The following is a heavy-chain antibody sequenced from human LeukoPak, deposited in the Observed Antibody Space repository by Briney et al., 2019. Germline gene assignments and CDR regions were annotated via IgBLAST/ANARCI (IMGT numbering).Heavy chain of an antibody. CDR2: ISSSSSYI. V-gene: IGHV3-21*01. CDR1: GFTFSSYS. J-gene: IGHJ6*03. CDR3: ARDYSNSARYYYYYYMDV. D-gene: IGHD2-21*01. Sequence: PGGSLRLSCAASGFTFSSYSMNWVRQAPGKGLEWVSSISSSSSYIYYADSVRGRFTISRDNAKNSLYLQMNSLRAEDTAVYYCARDYSNSARYYYYYYMDVWGKGTTVTVSS.